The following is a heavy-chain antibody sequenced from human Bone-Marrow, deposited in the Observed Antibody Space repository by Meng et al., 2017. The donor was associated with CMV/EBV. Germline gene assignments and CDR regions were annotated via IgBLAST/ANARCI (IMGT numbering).Heavy chain of an antibody. CDR2: ISYDGSNK. Sequence: GESLKISCAASGFTFSSYAMHWVRQAPGKGLEWVAVISYDGSNKYYADSVKGRFTISRDNSKNTLYLQMNSLRAEDTAVYYCARDTRRKGMDVWGQGTTVTVSS. CDR3: ARDTRRKGMDV. V-gene: IGHV3-30*04. J-gene: IGHJ6*02. CDR1: GFTFSSYA.